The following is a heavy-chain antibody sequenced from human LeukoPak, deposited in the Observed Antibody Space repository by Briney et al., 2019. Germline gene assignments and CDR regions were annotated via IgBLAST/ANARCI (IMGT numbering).Heavy chain of an antibody. CDR1: GFTFSSYS. D-gene: IGHD3-22*01. J-gene: IGHJ6*03. V-gene: IGHV3-21*01. Sequence: GGSLRLSCAASGFTFSSYSMNWVRQAPGKGLEWVSSISSSSSYIYYADSVKGRFTTSRDNAKNSLYLQMNSLRAEDTAVYYCARVDIPTDSSGYYYEGPYYYYMDVWGKGTTVTVSS. CDR2: ISSSSSYI. CDR3: ARVDIPTDSSGYYYEGPYYYYMDV.